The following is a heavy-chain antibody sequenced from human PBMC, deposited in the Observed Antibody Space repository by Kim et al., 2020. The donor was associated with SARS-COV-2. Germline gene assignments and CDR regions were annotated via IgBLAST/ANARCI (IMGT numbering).Heavy chain of an antibody. V-gene: IGHV3-9*01. D-gene: IGHD1-26*01. J-gene: IGHJ6*02. CDR2: ISWNSGSI. CDR1: GFTFDVYA. CDR3: AGALAYYYYGMDV. Sequence: GGSLRLSCAASGFTFDVYAMHWVRQAPGKGLEWVSGISWNSGSIGYADSVKGRFTISRDNAKNSLYLQMNSLRAEDTALYYCAGALAYYYYGMDVWGQGT.